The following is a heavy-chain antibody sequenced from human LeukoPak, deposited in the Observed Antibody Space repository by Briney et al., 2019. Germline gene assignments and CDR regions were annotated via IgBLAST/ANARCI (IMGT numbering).Heavy chain of an antibody. V-gene: IGHV3-30*03. CDR1: GFTFSNYG. Sequence: GGSLRLSCAASGFTFSNYGMHWVRQAPGKGLEWVAVISYDESDKYYADSVKGRFTISRDNSKNTLYLQMNSLRAEDTAVYYCARRPGLERYYFDYWGQGTLVTVSS. J-gene: IGHJ4*02. CDR3: ARRPGLERYYFDY. CDR2: ISYDESDK. D-gene: IGHD1-1*01.